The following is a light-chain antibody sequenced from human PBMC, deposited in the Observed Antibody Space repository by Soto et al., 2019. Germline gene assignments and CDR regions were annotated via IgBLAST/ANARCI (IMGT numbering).Light chain of an antibody. CDR2: AAS. V-gene: IGKV3-11*01. J-gene: IGKJ5*01. CDR3: QQRSNWPT. Sequence: EIVLTQSPATLSLSPGERATLSCRASQSVSSYLAWYQQSPGQAPRLLIYAASTRATGIPPRFSGSGSGTEFTLTISSLQSEDFAVYYCQQRSNWPTFGQGTRLEIK. CDR1: QSVSSY.